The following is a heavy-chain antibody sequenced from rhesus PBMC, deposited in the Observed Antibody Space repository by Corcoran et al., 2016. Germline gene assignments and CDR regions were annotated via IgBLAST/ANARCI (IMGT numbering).Heavy chain of an antibody. V-gene: IGHV3-54*02. Sequence: EVQLVESGGGLVQSGGSLRLSCAASGFNFRIYGMHWVRQAQGEGLEWVAVLSSDGNKKDSADSVKDRFTISRDNSKNILYLQINNLKLEDTAVYYGTTFGYWGQGVLVTVSS. J-gene: IGHJ4*01. CDR3: TTFGY. CDR1: GFNFRIYG. D-gene: IGHD1-1*01. CDR2: LSSDGNKK.